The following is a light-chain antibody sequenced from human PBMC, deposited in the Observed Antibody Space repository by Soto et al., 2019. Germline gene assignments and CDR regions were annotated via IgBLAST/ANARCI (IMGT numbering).Light chain of an antibody. Sequence: ALTQPRSVSGSPGQSVTISCTGTSSDVGAYNYVSWYQQQPGKAPKLIIHDVTKRPSGVPDRFSGSKSGNTASLTISGLQAEDEADYYCCSYAGTYTLLFGGGTKLTVL. V-gene: IGLV2-11*01. CDR2: DVT. J-gene: IGLJ2*01. CDR1: SSDVGAYNY. CDR3: CSYAGTYTLL.